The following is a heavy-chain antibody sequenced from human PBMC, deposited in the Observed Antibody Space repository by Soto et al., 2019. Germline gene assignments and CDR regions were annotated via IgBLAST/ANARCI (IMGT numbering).Heavy chain of an antibody. J-gene: IGHJ6*02. CDR3: ARHARAGPPAFF. Sequence: PSETLSLTCTVSNDSITTTSYFWAWIRQTPGKGLEWLGSIYYSGSTYYNPSLQSRVTISVVTSKSQFSLKVRSVTAADAAIYYCARHARAGPPAFFWGQGTTVTVSS. CDR2: IYYSGST. CDR1: NDSITTTSYF. V-gene: IGHV4-39*01. D-gene: IGHD6-13*01.